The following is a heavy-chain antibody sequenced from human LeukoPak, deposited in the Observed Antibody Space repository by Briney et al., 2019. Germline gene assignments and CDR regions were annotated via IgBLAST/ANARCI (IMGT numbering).Heavy chain of an antibody. Sequence: SETLSLTCAVYGGSFSGYYWSWIRQPPGKGLEWIGEINHSGSTNYNPSLKSRVTISVDTSKNQFSLKLSSVTAADTAVYYCARGANDDFWSGYYPSRSRYYYYMDVWGKGTTVTVSS. D-gene: IGHD3-3*01. CDR2: INHSGST. CDR1: GGSFSGYY. J-gene: IGHJ6*03. CDR3: ARGANDDFWSGYYPSRSRYYYYMDV. V-gene: IGHV4-34*01.